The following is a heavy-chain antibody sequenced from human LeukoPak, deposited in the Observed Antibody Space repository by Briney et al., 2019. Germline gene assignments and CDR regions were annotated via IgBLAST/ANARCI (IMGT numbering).Heavy chain of an antibody. Sequence: GGSLRLSCAASGFTFSSYSMSWVRQAPGKGLEWVSYISSSSSTIYYADSVKGRFTISRDNAKTSLYLQMTSLRAEDTAVYYCARGGRNYYSSVSYPDYWGQGTLVTVSS. V-gene: IGHV3-48*01. CDR3: ARGGRNYYSSVSYPDY. J-gene: IGHJ4*02. D-gene: IGHD3-10*01. CDR2: ISSSSSTI. CDR1: GFTFSSYS.